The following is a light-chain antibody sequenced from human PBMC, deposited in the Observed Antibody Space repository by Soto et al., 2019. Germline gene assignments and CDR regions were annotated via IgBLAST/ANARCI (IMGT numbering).Light chain of an antibody. Sequence: QSVLTQPLSASAAPGQEVTISCSVSSSNIGGNSVSWYQQLPGTAPKHLFYDDNKRPSGIPGRFSGSKSGTSATLGITGFQTGDEADYYCGSWDSSLSAYVFGTGTKV. V-gene: IGLV1-51*01. CDR2: DDN. J-gene: IGLJ1*01. CDR3: GSWDSSLSAYV. CDR1: SSNIGGNS.